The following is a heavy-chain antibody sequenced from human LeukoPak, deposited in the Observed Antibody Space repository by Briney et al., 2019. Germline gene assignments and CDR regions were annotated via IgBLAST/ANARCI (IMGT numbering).Heavy chain of an antibody. V-gene: IGHV3-7*01. CDR3: GRERVSAYDY. CDR2: IKPDGNEQ. CDR1: GFIFSDYW. J-gene: IGHJ4*02. Sequence: GGSLRLSCVTSGFIFSDYWMGWVRQAPGKEPEWVASIKPDGNEQYYVDSVRGRFTISRDNSKDSLFLQMDSLRDDDTAVYYCGRERVSAYDYWGQGTLVTVSS.